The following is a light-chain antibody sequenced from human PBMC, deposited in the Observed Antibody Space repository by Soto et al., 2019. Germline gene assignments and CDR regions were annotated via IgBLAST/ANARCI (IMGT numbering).Light chain of an antibody. CDR2: SAS. CDR1: LSVTGNY. V-gene: IGKV3-20*01. CDR3: KKYDSSQWK. J-gene: IGKJ1*01. Sequence: SPCPLSLPPGEISTLPFSLSLSVTGNYLAWYHQKPGQDNRLIIHSASSRATGITDRFSGSGSETDFTLTIRRMQPEDFAVYFCKKYDSSQWKVGKGTQVDIK.